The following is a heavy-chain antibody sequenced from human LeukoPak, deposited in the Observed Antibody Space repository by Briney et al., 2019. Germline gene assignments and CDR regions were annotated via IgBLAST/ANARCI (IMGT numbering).Heavy chain of an antibody. CDR2: IYYSGST. J-gene: IGHJ4*02. V-gene: IGHV4-59*01. D-gene: IGHD4-23*01. Sequence: TSETLSLTCTVSGGSISSYYWSWIRQPPGKGLEWIGYIYYSGSTNYNPSLKSRVTISVDTSKNQFSLKLSSVTAADTAVYYCARVGPYGGSLWDFDYWGQGTLVTVSS. CDR1: GGSISSYY. CDR3: ARVGPYGGSLWDFDY.